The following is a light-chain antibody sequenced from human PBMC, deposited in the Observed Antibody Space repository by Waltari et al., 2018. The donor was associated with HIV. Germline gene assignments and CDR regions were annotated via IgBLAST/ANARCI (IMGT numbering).Light chain of an antibody. CDR2: SAS. J-gene: IGKJ1*01. CDR3: QQYNDWPPWT. V-gene: IGKV3D-15*03. CDR1: HNVSTN. Sequence: EIVMTQSPDTLSVSAGKSATLSCRASHNVSTNLAWIQQKPGQAPRLVVHSASIRASGIPGRISGSGSGTDFTLTISTLQSEDSAIYYCQQYNDWPPWTFGQGTKVEVK.